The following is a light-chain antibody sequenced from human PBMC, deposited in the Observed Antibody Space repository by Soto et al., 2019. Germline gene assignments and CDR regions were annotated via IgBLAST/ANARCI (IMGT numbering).Light chain of an antibody. CDR1: QTIDSW. Sequence: EIQMTESHSTLSASVGARVTITCXASQTIDSWLAWYQQRPGKPPNLLIYKASTLASGVPSRFSGSGSGTEFTLTINSLQPDDFATYYCQQYHIYSGTFGQGTKV. J-gene: IGKJ1*01. CDR3: QQYHIYSGT. V-gene: IGKV1-5*03. CDR2: KAS.